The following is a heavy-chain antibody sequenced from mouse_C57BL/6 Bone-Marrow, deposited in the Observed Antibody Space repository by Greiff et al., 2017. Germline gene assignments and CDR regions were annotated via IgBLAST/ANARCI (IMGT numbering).Heavy chain of an antibody. V-gene: IGHV5-4*01. CDR1: GFTFSSYA. J-gene: IGHJ4*01. Sequence: EVKLVESGGGLVKPGGSLKLSCAASGFTFSSYAMSWVRQTPEKRLEWVATISDGGSYTYYPDNVQGRFTISRDNAKNNLYLQMSHLKSEDTAMYYCARDPDMDYWGQGTSVTVSS. CDR2: ISDGGSYT. CDR3: ARDPDMDY.